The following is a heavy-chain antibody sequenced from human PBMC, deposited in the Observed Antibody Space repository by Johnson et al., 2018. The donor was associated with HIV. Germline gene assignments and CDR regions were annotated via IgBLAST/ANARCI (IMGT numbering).Heavy chain of an antibody. Sequence: QVQLVESGGGLVQPGGSLRLSCAASGFTFSSYGMHWVRQAPGKGLEWVAFIRYDGSNKYYADSVKGRFTISRDNSKNTLYLQMNSLRAEDTAVFYCARDRGYLDAFDIWGQGTMVTVSS. CDR2: IRYDGSNK. CDR3: ARDRGYLDAFDI. D-gene: IGHD1-26*01. CDR1: GFTFSSYG. V-gene: IGHV3-30*02. J-gene: IGHJ3*02.